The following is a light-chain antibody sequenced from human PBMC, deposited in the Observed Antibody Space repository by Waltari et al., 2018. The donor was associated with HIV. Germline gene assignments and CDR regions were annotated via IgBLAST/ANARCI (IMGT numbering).Light chain of an antibody. J-gene: IGLJ1*01. CDR2: AVR. Sequence: SALTQLRPAPASPGHTVTISCPVTSIVVDVVTYLSWYQQHPGKAPNLIIYAVRKRPSGVPYRFSGSESGNTASLTVSGLQAEDEADYYCSSYSANNNIDVFGTGTKVTVL. CDR1: SIVVDVVTY. V-gene: IGLV2-8*01. CDR3: SSYSANNNIDV.